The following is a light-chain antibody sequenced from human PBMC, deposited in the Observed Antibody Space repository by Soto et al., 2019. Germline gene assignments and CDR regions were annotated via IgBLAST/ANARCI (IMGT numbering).Light chain of an antibody. J-gene: IGKJ1*01. CDR2: GAS. CDR3: QQYGNSPWT. V-gene: IGKV3-20*01. Sequence: VLTQSPATLSLSPGERATLSCRASQSVTSSYLAWYQHRPGQAPRLLIFGASSRATGIPDRFSGTGSGTDFTLTIRRLEPEDFAVYYCQQYGNSPWTFGQGTKV. CDR1: QSVTSSY.